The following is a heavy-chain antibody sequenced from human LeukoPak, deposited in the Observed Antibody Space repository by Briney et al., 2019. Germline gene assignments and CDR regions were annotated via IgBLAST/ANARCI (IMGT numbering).Heavy chain of an antibody. CDR2: ISYDGSNK. CDR3: ARDLAQDYCCYGMDG. V-gene: IGHV3-30*04. CDR1: GFTFSSYA. Sequence: GGSLRLSCAASGFTFSSYAMHWVRQAPGKGPEWVAVISYDGSNKYYADSVKGRFTISRDNSKNTLYLQMNSLRAEDTAVYYCARDLAQDYCCYGMDGGGQGTRSPSP. J-gene: IGHJ6*02.